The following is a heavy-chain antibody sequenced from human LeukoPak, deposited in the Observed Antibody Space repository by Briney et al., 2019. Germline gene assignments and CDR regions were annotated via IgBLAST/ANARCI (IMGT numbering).Heavy chain of an antibody. J-gene: IGHJ4*02. CDR1: GFIFDTYA. Sequence: GGSLRLSCAASGFIFDTYAMNWVRQAPGKGLEWVSSISHGSSYIYYADSVKGRFTISRDNAENSLYLQMNSLRAEDTAVYYCARGPKYIASTGPHYFDYWGQGTLVTVSS. CDR2: ISHGSSYI. V-gene: IGHV3-21*01. D-gene: IGHD1-1*01. CDR3: ARGPKYIASTGPHYFDY.